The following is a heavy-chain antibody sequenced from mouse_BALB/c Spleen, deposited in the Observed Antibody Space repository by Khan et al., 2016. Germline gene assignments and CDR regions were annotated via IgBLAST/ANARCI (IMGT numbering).Heavy chain of an antibody. CDR3: ARGWYYGSRGYFDV. V-gene: IGHV3-2*02. D-gene: IGHD1-1*01. CDR1: GYSITSDYA. Sequence: EVQLQESGPGLVKPSQSLSLTCTVTGYSITSDYAWNWIRQFPGNKLEWMGYISYSGSTSYNPSLKSRISITRDTSKNQFFLQLNSVTTEDTATYYCARGWYYGSRGYFDVWGAGTTVTVSS. J-gene: IGHJ1*01. CDR2: ISYSGST.